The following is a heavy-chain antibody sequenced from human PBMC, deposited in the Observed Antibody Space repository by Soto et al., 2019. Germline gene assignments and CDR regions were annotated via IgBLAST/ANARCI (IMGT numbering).Heavy chain of an antibody. CDR2: ISWNSGSI. J-gene: IGHJ4*02. D-gene: IGHD2-15*01. Sequence: GGSLRLSCAASGFTFDDYAMHWVRQAPGKGLEWVSGISWNSGSIGYADSVKGRFTISRDNAKNSLYLQMNSLRAEDTALYYCAKDVRGYCSGGSCYRVYWGQGTLVTVSS. CDR3: AKDVRGYCSGGSCYRVY. CDR1: GFTFDDYA. V-gene: IGHV3-9*01.